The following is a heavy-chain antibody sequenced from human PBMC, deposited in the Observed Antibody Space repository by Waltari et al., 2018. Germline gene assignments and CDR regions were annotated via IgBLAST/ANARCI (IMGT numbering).Heavy chain of an antibody. CDR3: ARAEGPATVTPKTRWFDP. Sequence: QVQLQESGPGLVKPSETLSLTCTVSGGSISSYYWSWIRQPPGKGLEWLGYISYSGSTNDTPHLKRRVTISVDTSKNQFSLKLSSVTAADTAVYYCARAEGPATVTPKTRWFDPWGQGTLVTVSS. D-gene: IGHD4-17*01. CDR2: ISYSGST. CDR1: GGSISSYY. V-gene: IGHV4-59*01. J-gene: IGHJ5*02.